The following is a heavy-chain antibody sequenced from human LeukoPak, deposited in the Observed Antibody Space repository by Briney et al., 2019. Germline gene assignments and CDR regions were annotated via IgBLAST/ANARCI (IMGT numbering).Heavy chain of an antibody. Sequence: ASVKVSCKASGGTFSSYAISWVRQAPGQGLEWMGGIIPIFGTANYAQKFQGRVTITADESTSTAYMELSSLRSEDTAVYYCARSVLDSSSVFDYWGQGTLVTVSS. V-gene: IGHV1-69*13. J-gene: IGHJ4*02. D-gene: IGHD6-6*01. CDR2: IIPIFGTA. CDR1: GGTFSSYA. CDR3: ARSVLDSSSVFDY.